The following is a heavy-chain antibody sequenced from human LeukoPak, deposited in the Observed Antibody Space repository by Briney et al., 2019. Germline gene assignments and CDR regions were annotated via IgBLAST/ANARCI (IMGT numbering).Heavy chain of an antibody. D-gene: IGHD1-20*01. CDR2: ISYDGSNK. CDR3: AKVRNAYNWNPFDR. Sequence: PGGSLRLSCAGSGFTFSNYGMHWVRQAPGKGLEWVALISYDGSNKYYADSVKGRITISRDNSKNTLYLQMNNLTAEATPVYYCAKVRNAYNWNPFDRWGQGILVTVSS. V-gene: IGHV3-30*18. J-gene: IGHJ4*02. CDR1: GFTFSNYG.